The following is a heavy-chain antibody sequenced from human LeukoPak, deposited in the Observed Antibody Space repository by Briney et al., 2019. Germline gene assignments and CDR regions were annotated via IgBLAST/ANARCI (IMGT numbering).Heavy chain of an antibody. J-gene: IGHJ4*02. CDR1: GGSISSSSYY. Sequence: ASETLSLTCTVSGGSISSSSYYWGWIRQPPGKGLDWIGSIHYSGSTYYNPSLKSRVTISVDTSKNQFSLKLSSVTAADTAVYYCARFSRYSSGWLTPIYIDYWGQGTLFTVSS. V-gene: IGHV4-39*01. CDR3: ARFSRYSSGWLTPIYIDY. D-gene: IGHD6-19*01. CDR2: IHYSGST.